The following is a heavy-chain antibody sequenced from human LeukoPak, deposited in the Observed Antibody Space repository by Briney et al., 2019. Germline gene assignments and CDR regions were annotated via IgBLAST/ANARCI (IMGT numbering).Heavy chain of an antibody. V-gene: IGHV1-69*06. D-gene: IGHD6-6*01. CDR2: IIPIFGTA. CDR3: ASGPLSVTWSSSSSQFDY. CDR1: GGTFSSYA. J-gene: IGHJ4*02. Sequence: GSSVKVSCKASGGTFSSYAISWVRQAPGQGLEWMGGIIPIFGTANYAQKFQGRVTITADKSTSTAYMELSSLRSEDTAVYYCASGPLSVTWSSSSSQFDYWGQGTLVTVSS.